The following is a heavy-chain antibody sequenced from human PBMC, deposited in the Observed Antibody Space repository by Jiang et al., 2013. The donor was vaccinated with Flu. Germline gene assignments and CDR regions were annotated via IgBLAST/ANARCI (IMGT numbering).Heavy chain of an antibody. CDR2: ISDSGST. V-gene: IGHV4-59*08. CDR3: ARHMSIAARPRINWFDP. D-gene: IGHD6-6*01. Sequence: PGLVKPPETLSLTCTVSGGSISSYYWSWIRQPPGKGLEWIGFISDSGSTNYNPSLKSRVTISVDTSKSQFSLKLSSVTAADTAVYYCARHMSIAARPRINWFDPWGQGTLVTVSS. CDR1: GGSISSYY. J-gene: IGHJ5*02.